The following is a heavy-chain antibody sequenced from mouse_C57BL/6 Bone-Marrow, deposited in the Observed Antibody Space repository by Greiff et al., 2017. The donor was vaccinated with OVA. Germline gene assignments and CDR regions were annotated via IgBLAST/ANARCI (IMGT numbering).Heavy chain of an antibody. CDR3: GRALAMDYY. CDR2: IYPVSGET. V-gene: IGHV1-11*01. D-gene: IGHD1-1*02. CDR1: GYTFTSYW. J-gene: IGHJ4*01. Sequence: VQLQQSGAELVKPGASVKLSCKASGYTFTSYWMHWVKQRPGRGLEWIGRIYPVSGETNYNQKFMGKATFSVDRSSSTVYMVLNSLTSEDPAVYYCGRALAMDYYWGQGTSVTVSS.